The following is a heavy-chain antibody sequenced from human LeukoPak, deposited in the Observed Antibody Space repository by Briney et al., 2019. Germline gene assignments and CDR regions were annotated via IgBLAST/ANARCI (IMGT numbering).Heavy chain of an antibody. Sequence: ASVKVSCKASGYTFTSYYMRWVRQAPGQGLEWMGIINPSGGSTSYAQKFQGRVTMTRDTSTSTVYMELSSLRSEDTAVYYCARAVRLAAAGDYWGQGTLVTVSS. J-gene: IGHJ4*02. V-gene: IGHV1-46*01. CDR3: ARAVRLAAAGDY. CDR1: GYTFTSYY. CDR2: INPSGGST. D-gene: IGHD6-13*01.